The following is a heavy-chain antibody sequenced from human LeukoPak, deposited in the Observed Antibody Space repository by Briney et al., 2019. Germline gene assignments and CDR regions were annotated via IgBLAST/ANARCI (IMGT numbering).Heavy chain of an antibody. D-gene: IGHD6-13*01. CDR2: LSGSGSTT. J-gene: IGHJ4*02. CDR3: AKAGYTSSGPPDY. Sequence: PGRSLRLSCAPSAFTFSSDGMSWVPQAPRNGLESFSALSGSGSTTYYADSVKGRFTISRHNSKNTLFLEMNSLRAEDTAVYYCAKAGYTSSGPPDYWGQGTQVTVSS. CDR1: AFTFSSDG. V-gene: IGHV3-23*01.